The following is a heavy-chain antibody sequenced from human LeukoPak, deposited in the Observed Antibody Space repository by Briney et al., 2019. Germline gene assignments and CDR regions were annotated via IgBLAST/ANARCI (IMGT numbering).Heavy chain of an antibody. Sequence: SQTLSLTCAISGDSVSSNSAAWNWIRQSPSRGLEWLGRTYYRSKWYNDYAVSVKSRITINPDTSKNQFSLQLNAVTPEDTAVYYCARGLEDWFPSWFDPWGQGTLVTVSS. D-gene: IGHD3-9*01. J-gene: IGHJ5*02. V-gene: IGHV6-1*01. CDR1: GDSVSSNSAA. CDR2: TYYRSKWYN. CDR3: ARGLEDWFPSWFDP.